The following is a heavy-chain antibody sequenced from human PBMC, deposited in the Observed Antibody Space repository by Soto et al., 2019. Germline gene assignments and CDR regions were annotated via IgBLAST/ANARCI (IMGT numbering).Heavy chain of an antibody. V-gene: IGHV3-53*01. CDR2: IYSGGST. CDR1: GFTVSSNY. J-gene: IGHJ3*02. D-gene: IGHD1-26*01. CDR3: ASETMGATKFAYAFGI. Sequence: GALRLSCAASGFTVSSNYMSWVRQAPGKGLEWVSVIYSGGSTYYADSVKGRFTISRDNSKNTLYLQMNSLRAEDTAVYYCASETMGATKFAYAFGIWGQGTMVTVSS.